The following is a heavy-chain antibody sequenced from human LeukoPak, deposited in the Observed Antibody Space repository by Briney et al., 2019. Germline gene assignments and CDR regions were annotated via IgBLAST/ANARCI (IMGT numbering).Heavy chain of an antibody. J-gene: IGHJ4*02. CDR3: AKSGYYYGSGSYPRGYFDY. CDR2: ISGRGGST. V-gene: IGHV3-23*01. CDR1: GFTFSSYA. D-gene: IGHD3-10*01. Sequence: GGSLRLSCAASGFTFSSYAMSWVRQAPGKGLEWVSAISGRGGSTYYADSVKGRFTISRDNSKNTLYLQMNSLRAEDTAVYYCAKSGYYYGSGSYPRGYFDYWGQGTLVTVSS.